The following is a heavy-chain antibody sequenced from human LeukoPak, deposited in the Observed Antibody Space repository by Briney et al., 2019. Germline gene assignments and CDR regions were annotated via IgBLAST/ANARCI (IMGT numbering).Heavy chain of an antibody. J-gene: IGHJ4*02. D-gene: IGHD6-19*01. V-gene: IGHV3-7*05. CDR2: IKRDGSEK. CDR3: AKAGYSSGWFGDY. CDR1: GFTFSSYW. Sequence: PGGSLRLSCTASGFTFSSYWMNWVRLAPGKRLEWVANIKRDGSEKCYADSVKGRFTISRDNAKNSLYLQMNSLRVEDTAVYYCAKAGYSSGWFGDYWGQGTLVTVSS.